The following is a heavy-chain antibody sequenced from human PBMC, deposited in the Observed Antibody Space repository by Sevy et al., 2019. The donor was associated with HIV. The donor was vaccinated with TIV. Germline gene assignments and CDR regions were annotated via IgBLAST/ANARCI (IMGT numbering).Heavy chain of an antibody. Sequence: GGSLRLSCAASGFTFSSFEMNWVRQAPGKGLEWISYISSRGNTIYYADSVKGRFNISRDNAKSSLYLQMNSLRAEDTAIYYCARDRGGTYVMLDNWGRGTLVTVSS. J-gene: IGHJ4*02. CDR2: ISSRGNTI. D-gene: IGHD1-26*01. CDR3: ARDRGGTYVMLDN. V-gene: IGHV3-48*03. CDR1: GFTFSSFE.